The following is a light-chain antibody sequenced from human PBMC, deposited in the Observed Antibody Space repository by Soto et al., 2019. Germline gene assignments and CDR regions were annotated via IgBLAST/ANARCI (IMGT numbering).Light chain of an antibody. Sequence: DIQITHSPSSLSASVVDRVTITFLASQSISSYLNWYQQKPGKAPKRLIYAASSLQRGVPARFSGSGSGTEFTLTISSLQPDDFATYYCQNYNSYSEEFGQGTKVDIK. V-gene: IGKV1-17*01. CDR2: AAS. CDR3: QNYNSYSEE. J-gene: IGKJ1*01. CDR1: QSISSY.